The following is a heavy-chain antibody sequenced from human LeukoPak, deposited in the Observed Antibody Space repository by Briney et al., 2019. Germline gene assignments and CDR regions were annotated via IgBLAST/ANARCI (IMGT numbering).Heavy chain of an antibody. CDR1: GFIVSSKY. V-gene: IGHV3-53*01. CDR3: ARAGPIDY. J-gene: IGHJ4*02. Sequence: PGGSLRLSCAASGFIVSSKYMSWVRQAPGKGLEWVSVIYSGGSTYYAASVEGRFTISRDNSKNTVYLQMNSLRVEATAVYYCARAGPIDYWGQGTLVTVSS. CDR2: IYSGGST.